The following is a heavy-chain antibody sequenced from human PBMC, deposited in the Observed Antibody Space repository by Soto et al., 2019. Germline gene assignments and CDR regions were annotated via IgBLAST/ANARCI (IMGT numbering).Heavy chain of an antibody. Sequence: ASVKVSCKAIGYSFISHYMHWVRQAPGQGLEWMGTIYPGGGNISYSQKFQGRVTITRDTSASTAYMELSSLTSEDTAVYYCARLLSTRALDIWGQGTMVTVSS. V-gene: IGHV1-46*01. CDR2: IYPGGGNI. D-gene: IGHD3-3*01. CDR1: GYSFISHY. CDR3: ARLLSTRALDI. J-gene: IGHJ3*02.